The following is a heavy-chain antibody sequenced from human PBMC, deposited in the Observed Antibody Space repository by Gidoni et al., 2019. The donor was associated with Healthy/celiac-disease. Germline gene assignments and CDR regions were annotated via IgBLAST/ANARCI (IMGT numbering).Heavy chain of an antibody. Sequence: QVQLQESGPGLVKPSETLSLTCTVSGGSISSYYWRWIRQPPGKGLEWIGYIYYSGSTNYNPSLKSRVTISVDTSKNQFSLKLSSVTAADTAVYYCARNGRYYYGSGSYPLPKARGDDAFDIWGQGTMVTVSS. CDR1: GGSISSYY. CDR2: IYYSGST. D-gene: IGHD3-10*01. V-gene: IGHV4-59*08. J-gene: IGHJ3*02. CDR3: ARNGRYYYGSGSYPLPKARGDDAFDI.